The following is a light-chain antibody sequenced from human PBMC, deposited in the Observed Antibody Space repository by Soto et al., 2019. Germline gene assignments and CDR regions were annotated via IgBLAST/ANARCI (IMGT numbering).Light chain of an antibody. Sequence: IQLTQSPSSLSASVGDKVTISCRASQAITSALAWCQQRPGKAPMVLIYDASILESGVPSRFSGSGSGTDFTLTISSLQPEYFATYYCQQFNSYPLTFGGGTKVEIE. CDR1: QAITSA. J-gene: IGKJ4*01. CDR2: DAS. CDR3: QQFNSYPLT. V-gene: IGKV1-13*02.